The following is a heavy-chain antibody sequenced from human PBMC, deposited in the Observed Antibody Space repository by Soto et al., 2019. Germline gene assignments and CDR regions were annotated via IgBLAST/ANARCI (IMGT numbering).Heavy chain of an antibody. V-gene: IGHV3-30*18. Sequence: QVQLVESGGGLVQPGRSLRLSCAASGFIFSSYGMHWVRQAPGKGLEWVSVISYDGSNKYYADSVKGRFTISRDNSKNSFNLRMHSLRPEDPGVSYLAKDCPPLYYNSRGVPDDRGKGTLGTVSS. J-gene: IGHJ4*02. CDR3: AKDCPPLYYNSRGVPDD. CDR2: ISYDGSNK. D-gene: IGHD3-22*01. CDR1: GFIFSSYG.